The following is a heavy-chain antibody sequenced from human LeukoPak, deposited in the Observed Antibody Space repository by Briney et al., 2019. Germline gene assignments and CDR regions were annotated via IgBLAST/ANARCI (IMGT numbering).Heavy chain of an antibody. CDR3: ARDSAGSGYIDYYYGMDV. D-gene: IGHD3-3*01. CDR1: GYTFTSYY. V-gene: IGHV1-46*01. J-gene: IGHJ6*02. Sequence: ASVKVSCKASGYTFTSYYMHWVRQAPGQGLEWIGIINPSGGSTSYAQKFQGRVTMTRDTSTSTVYMELSSLRSEDTAVYYCARDSAGSGYIDYYYGMDVWGQGTTVTVSS. CDR2: INPSGGST.